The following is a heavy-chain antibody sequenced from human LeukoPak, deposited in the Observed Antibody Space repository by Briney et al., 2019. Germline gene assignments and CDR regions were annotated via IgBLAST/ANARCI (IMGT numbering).Heavy chain of an antibody. CDR3: ARSGDYYDSSGYYYVDPPDY. V-gene: IGHV1-69*04. CDR1: GGTFSSYA. D-gene: IGHD3-22*01. Sequence: ASVKVSCKASGGTFSSYAISWVRQAPGQGLEWMGRIIPILGIANYAQKFQGRVTITADKSTSTAYMELSSLRSEDTAVYYCARSGDYYDSSGYYYVDPPDYGGQGTLVTVSS. CDR2: IIPILGIA. J-gene: IGHJ4*02.